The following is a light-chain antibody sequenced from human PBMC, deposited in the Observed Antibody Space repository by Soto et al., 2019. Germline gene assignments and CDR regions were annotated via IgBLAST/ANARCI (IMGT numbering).Light chain of an antibody. CDR2: EVS. CDR3: SSYTSSSTLVI. J-gene: IGLJ2*01. CDR1: SSDIGAYKY. Sequence: QSALTQPVSVSGSPGQSITISCTGTSSDIGAYKYVSWYQQHPGKAPKLMIYEVSKRPSGVSNRFYGSKSGNTASLTISGLQAEDEADYHCSSYTSSSTLVIFGGGTKVTVL. V-gene: IGLV2-14*01.